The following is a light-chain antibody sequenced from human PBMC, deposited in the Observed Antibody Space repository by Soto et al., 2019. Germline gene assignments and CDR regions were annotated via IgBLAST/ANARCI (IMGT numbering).Light chain of an antibody. CDR3: CSYASSYTGV. V-gene: IGLV2-11*01. Sequence: QSALTQPRSVSGSPGQSVTISCTGTSSDVGGYNYVSWYQHHPGKAPKPMIYEVSKRPSGVPDRFSGSKSGNTASLTISGLQAEDEADYYCCSYASSYTGVFGGGTKVTVL. CDR2: EVS. CDR1: SSDVGGYNY. J-gene: IGLJ3*02.